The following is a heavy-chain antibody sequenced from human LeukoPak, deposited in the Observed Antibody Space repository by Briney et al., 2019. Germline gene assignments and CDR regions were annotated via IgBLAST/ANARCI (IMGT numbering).Heavy chain of an antibody. V-gene: IGHV3-23*01. CDR1: GFTFSSYA. CDR2: VNDNGAAT. J-gene: IGHJ6*03. D-gene: IGHD3-16*01. Sequence: PGGSLRLSCAASGFTFSSYAMSWVRQAPGKGLKWVATVNDNGAATFYADSVKGRFTISRDNSYNTVSLQMNGLRDDDTGVYYCAKGLKTGVGPYMGYHYYMDVWGKGATVTVSS. CDR3: AKGLKTGVGPYMGYHYYMDV.